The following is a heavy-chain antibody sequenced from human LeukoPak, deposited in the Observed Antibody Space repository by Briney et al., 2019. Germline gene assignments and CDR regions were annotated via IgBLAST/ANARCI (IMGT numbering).Heavy chain of an antibody. J-gene: IGHJ4*02. CDR2: TSSDGYNK. CDR3: ARGASIAARPLDY. CDR1: GFVFSDYA. D-gene: IGHD6-6*01. V-gene: IGHV3-30*04. Sequence: GGSLRLSCAASGFVFSDYAMHWVRQAPGKGLEWVAVTSSDGYNKYYADSLRDRFTISRDNSKNTLYLQMNDLGPEDTAVYYCARGASIAARPLDYWGQGTLVTVSS.